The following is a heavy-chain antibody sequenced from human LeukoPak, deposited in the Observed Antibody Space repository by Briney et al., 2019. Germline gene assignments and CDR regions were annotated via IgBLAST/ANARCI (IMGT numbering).Heavy chain of an antibody. CDR3: ARLGNYYYYYYMDV. CDR1: GGSIKSYY. J-gene: IGHJ6*03. V-gene: IGHV4-59*01. CDR2: ISYNGST. Sequence: SETLSLTCTASGGSIKSYYWSWIRQPPGTGLEWIGYISYNGSTNHNPSLKSRVTISVDTSKNQFSLKLSSVTAADTAVYYCARLGNYYYYYYMDVWGKGITVTVSS.